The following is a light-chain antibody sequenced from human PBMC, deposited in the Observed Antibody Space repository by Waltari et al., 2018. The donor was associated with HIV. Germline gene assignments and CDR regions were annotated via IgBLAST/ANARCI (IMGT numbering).Light chain of an antibody. CDR3: QQYYATPLT. V-gene: IGKV4-1*01. J-gene: IGKJ4*01. CDR2: WAS. Sequence: DIVMTQSPDSLAVSLGETATINCKSNQSVLYTSNNKNYLAWYQHKPGHSPKLLIFWASTRESGVPDRFSGSGSGTDFTITISSLQTEDVAVYYCQQYYATPLTFGGGTKVEI. CDR1: QSVLYTSNNKNY.